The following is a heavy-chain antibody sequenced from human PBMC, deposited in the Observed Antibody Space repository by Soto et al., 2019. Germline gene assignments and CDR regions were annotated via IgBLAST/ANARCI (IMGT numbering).Heavy chain of an antibody. Sequence: PSETLSLTCTVSGGSISSGGYYWSWIRQHPGKGLEWIGYIYYSGSTYYNPSLKSRVTISVDTSKNQFSLKLSSVTAADTAVYYCARLFMPHYYMDVWGKGTTVTVSS. J-gene: IGHJ6*03. CDR2: IYYSGST. V-gene: IGHV4-31*03. CDR3: ARLFMPHYYMDV. D-gene: IGHD2-2*01. CDR1: GGSISSGGYY.